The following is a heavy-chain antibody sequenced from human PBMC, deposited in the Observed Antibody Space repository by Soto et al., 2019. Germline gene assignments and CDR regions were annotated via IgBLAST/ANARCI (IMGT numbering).Heavy chain of an antibody. CDR1: GYTFSNYG. D-gene: IGHD2-2*03. V-gene: IGHV1-18*01. CDR2: ISGYNGNT. J-gene: IGHJ6*02. CDR3: ARVGQCSSTTCRYYYYYGMDV. Sequence: QVQLVQSGVEVKKPGASVTVSCKASGYTFSNYGISWVRQAPGQGLEWMGWISGYNGNTNYAQNLQGRVTLTTDTYTSTAYMELRSLRSDDTAVYYCARVGQCSSTTCRYYYYYGMDVWGQGTTVTVSS.